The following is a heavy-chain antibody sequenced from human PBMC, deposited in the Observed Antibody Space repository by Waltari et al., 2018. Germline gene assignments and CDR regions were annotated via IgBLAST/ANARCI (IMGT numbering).Heavy chain of an antibody. CDR3: ARLIGYGVGHYYGMDV. D-gene: IGHD3-9*01. Sequence: VQLPESGPGPVEPLEDLAPPFHVSCFSLRNFYWTWVRQPPGKGLEWIGYIHSSGTTYYNPSLRSRVSISMDTSNNHFYLNMKSVTATDTAVYYCARLIGYGVGHYYGMDVWGQGTTVAVSS. J-gene: IGHJ6*02. V-gene: IGHV4-59*08. CDR2: IHSSGTT. CDR1: CFSLRNFY.